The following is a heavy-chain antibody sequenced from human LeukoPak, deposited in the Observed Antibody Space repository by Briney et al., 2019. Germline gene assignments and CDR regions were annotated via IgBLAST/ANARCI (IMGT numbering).Heavy chain of an antibody. V-gene: IGHV4-39*01. CDR1: GGSIRSRSYY. CDR3: AGNVAQWLRFFRGGEDY. D-gene: IGHD5-12*01. Sequence: SETLSLTCTVSGGSIRSRSYYWGWIRQPPGKGLEWIGSIYYSGSTYYDPSLKSRITISVDTSKNQFSLKLSSVTAADTAVYYCAGNVAQWLRFFRGGEDYWGQGTLVTVSS. J-gene: IGHJ4*02. CDR2: IYYSGST.